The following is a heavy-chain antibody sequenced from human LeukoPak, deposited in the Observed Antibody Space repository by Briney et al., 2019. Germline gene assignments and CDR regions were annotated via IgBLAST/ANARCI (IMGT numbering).Heavy chain of an antibody. CDR2: IYYSGST. Sequence: SETLSLTCTVSGGSISSYYWSWIRQPPGEGLEWIGYIYYSGSTNYNPSLKSRVSISVDTSKNQFSLKLSSVTAADTAVFYCARQTAAADAFDIWGQGTMVTVSS. V-gene: IGHV4-59*08. CDR3: ARQTAAADAFDI. J-gene: IGHJ3*02. CDR1: GGSISSYY. D-gene: IGHD2-2*01.